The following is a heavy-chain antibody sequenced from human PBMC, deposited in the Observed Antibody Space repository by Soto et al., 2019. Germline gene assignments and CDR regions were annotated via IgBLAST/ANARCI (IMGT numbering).Heavy chain of an antibody. CDR3: AAVACNDPPLDY. V-gene: IGHV1-58*02. J-gene: IGHJ4*02. D-gene: IGHD1-1*01. CDR2: IVVGSGNT. Sequence: SVKVSCKASGFTFTSSAMQWVRQARGQRLEWIGWIVVGSGNTNYAQKFQERVTITRDMSTSTAYMELSSLRSEDTAVYYCAAVACNDPPLDYWGQGTLDIVSS. CDR1: GFTFTSSA.